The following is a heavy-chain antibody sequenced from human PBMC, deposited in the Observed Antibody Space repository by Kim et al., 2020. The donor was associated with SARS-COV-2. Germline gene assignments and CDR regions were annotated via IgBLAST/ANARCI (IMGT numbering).Heavy chain of an antibody. V-gene: IGHV4-59*02. CDR3: ARSGSWSDRMDQF. Sequence: SETLSLTCTVSGGSVSTNYWSWIRQPPGKGLEWIGYIYYSRSTSYNPSLRSRVTMSVDTSKNQFSLRLTSVTAADTALYFCARSGSWSDRMDQFWGQGALVTVSS. D-gene: IGHD6-13*01. CDR1: GGSVSTNY. CDR2: IYYSRST. J-gene: IGHJ4*02.